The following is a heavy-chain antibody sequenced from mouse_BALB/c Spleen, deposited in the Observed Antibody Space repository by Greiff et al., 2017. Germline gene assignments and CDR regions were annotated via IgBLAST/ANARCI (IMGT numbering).Heavy chain of an antibody. J-gene: IGHJ2*01. V-gene: IGHV2-9*02. CDR1: GFSLTSYG. CDR2: IWAGGST. CDR3: ARNYYYGSSYGFDY. D-gene: IGHD1-1*01. Sequence: VQGVESGPGLVAPSQSLSITCTVSGFSLTSYGVHWVRQPPGKGLEWLGVIWAGGSTNYNSALMSRLSISKDNSKSQVFLKMNSLQTDDTAMYYCARNYYYGSSYGFDYWGQGTTLTVSS.